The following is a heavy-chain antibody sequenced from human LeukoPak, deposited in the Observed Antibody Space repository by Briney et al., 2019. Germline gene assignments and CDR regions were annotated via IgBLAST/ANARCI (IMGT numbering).Heavy chain of an antibody. D-gene: IGHD1-1*01. CDR3: ARDLNWNDAY. CDR1: GGSFSGYY. Sequence: SSETLSLTCAVYGGSFSGYYWSWIRQPPGKGLEWIGEINHSGSTNYNPSLKSRVTISVDTSKNQFSLKLSSVTAADTAVYYCARDLNWNDAYWGQGTLVTVSS. J-gene: IGHJ4*02. CDR2: INHSGST. V-gene: IGHV4-34*01.